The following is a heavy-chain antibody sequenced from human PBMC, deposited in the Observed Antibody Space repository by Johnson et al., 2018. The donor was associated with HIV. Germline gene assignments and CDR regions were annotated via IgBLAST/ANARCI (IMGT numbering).Heavy chain of an antibody. J-gene: IGHJ3*02. Sequence: QVQLVESGGGVVQPGRSLRLSCAASAFAFSSYVMHWVRQAPGKGLEWVAVISYDGSNKYYADSVKGRFTISRDNSKNTLYLQMNSLRPEDTAVYYCARDPGSITLIRGDAFDIWGQGTVVIVSS. CDR2: ISYDGSNK. D-gene: IGHD3-10*01. CDR1: AFAFSSYV. V-gene: IGHV3-30*04. CDR3: ARDPGSITLIRGDAFDI.